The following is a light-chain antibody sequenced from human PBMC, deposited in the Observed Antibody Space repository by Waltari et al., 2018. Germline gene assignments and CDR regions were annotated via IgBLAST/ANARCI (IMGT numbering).Light chain of an antibody. V-gene: IGKV3-15*01. CDR1: QSVSSN. CDR2: GAS. CDR3: QQYNKGYT. J-gene: IGKJ2*01. Sequence: EIVMTQSPATLSVSPGERATLSCRASQSVSSNLAWDQQKPGQAPRLLIYGASTRATGIPARFSGSGSGTEFTLTISSLQSEDFAVYYCQQYNKGYTFGQGTKLEIK.